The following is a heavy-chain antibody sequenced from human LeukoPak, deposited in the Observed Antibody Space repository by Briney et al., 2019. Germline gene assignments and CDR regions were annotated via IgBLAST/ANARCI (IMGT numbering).Heavy chain of an antibody. CDR2: INPNSGGT. J-gene: IGHJ4*02. V-gene: IGHV1-2*02. CDR1: GYTFTGYY. Sequence: ASVKVSCKASGYTFTGYYMHWVRQAPGQGLEWMGWINPNSGGTNYAQKLQGRVTMTRDTSISTAYMELSRLRSDDTAVYYCARGRPTYFGDPYYFDYWGQGTLVTVSS. CDR3: ARGRPTYFGDPYYFDY. D-gene: IGHD3-16*01.